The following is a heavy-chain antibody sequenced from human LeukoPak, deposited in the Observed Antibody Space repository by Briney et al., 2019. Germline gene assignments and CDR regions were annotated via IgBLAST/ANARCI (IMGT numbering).Heavy chain of an antibody. J-gene: IGHJ4*02. V-gene: IGHV3-66*01. D-gene: IGHD6-6*01. CDR3: ASLYSSSSDY. CDR2: IYRDGGT. Sequence: GGSLNLSCEASGFTVSSTYMSWFRKAPGKGLEWVSAIYRDGGTNYADSVRGRFTISRDNSKNTLYLQMSSLRAEDTAVYYCASLYSSSSDYWGQGTLVTVSS. CDR1: GFTVSSTY.